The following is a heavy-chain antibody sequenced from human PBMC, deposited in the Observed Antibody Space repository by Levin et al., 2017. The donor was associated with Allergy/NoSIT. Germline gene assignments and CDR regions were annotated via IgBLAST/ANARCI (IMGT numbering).Heavy chain of an antibody. J-gene: IGHJ4*02. D-gene: IGHD3-3*01. CDR2: ISSSGSTI. CDR1: GFTFSSYE. CDR3: ARQLGNFWSGYHYFDY. V-gene: IGHV3-48*03. Sequence: SCAASGFTFSSYEMNWVRQAPGKGLEWVSYISSSGSTIYYADSVKGRFTISRDNAKNSLYLQMNSLRAEDTAVYYCARQLGNFWSGYHYFDYWGQGTLVTVSS.